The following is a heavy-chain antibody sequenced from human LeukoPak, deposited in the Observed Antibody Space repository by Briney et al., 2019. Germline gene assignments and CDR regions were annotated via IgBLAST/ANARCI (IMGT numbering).Heavy chain of an antibody. Sequence: PGRSLRLSCAASGFTFSSYAMHWVRQAPGKGLEWVAVISYDGSNKYYADSVKGRFTISRDNSKNTLYLQMNSLRAEDTAVYYCAREYSYGSNYYGMDVWGQGTTVTVSS. J-gene: IGHJ6*02. D-gene: IGHD5-18*01. V-gene: IGHV3-30-3*01. CDR2: ISYDGSNK. CDR3: AREYSYGSNYYGMDV. CDR1: GFTFSSYA.